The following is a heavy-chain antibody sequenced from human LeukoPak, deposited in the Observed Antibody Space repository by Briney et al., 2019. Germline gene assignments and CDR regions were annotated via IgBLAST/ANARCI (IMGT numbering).Heavy chain of an antibody. V-gene: IGHV4-59*01. CDR2: IYYSGST. CDR3: ARDRSHDYYYYGMDV. CDR1: GGSISSYY. J-gene: IGHJ6*02. Sequence: PSETLSLTCTVSGGSISSYYWSWIRQPPGKGLEWIGYIYYSGSTNYNPSLKSRVTISVDTSKNQFSLKLSSVTAADTAVYYCARDRSHDYYYYGMDVWGQGTLVTVSS.